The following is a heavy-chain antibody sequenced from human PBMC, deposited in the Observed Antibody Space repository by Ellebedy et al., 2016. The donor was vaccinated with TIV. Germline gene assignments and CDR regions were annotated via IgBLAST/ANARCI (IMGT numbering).Heavy chain of an antibody. D-gene: IGHD3-22*01. CDR3: ARDRLYYYDSSGYYYHFDY. J-gene: IGHJ4*02. CDR1: GGTFSSYA. CDR2: IIPIFGTA. V-gene: IGHV1-69*13. Sequence: ASVKVSCKASGGTFSSYAISWVRQAPGQGLEWMGGIIPIFGTANYAQKFQGRVTITADESTSTAYMELSSLRSDDTAVYYCARDRLYYYDSSGYYYHFDYWGQGTLVTVSS.